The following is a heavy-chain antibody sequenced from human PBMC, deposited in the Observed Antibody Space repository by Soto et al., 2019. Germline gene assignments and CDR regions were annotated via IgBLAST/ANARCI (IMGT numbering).Heavy chain of an antibody. V-gene: IGHV5-10-1*01. D-gene: IGHD2-15*01. CDR1: GYSFTSYW. CDR3: AGAGYCSGGSCYDPDYYVDY. J-gene: IGHJ4*02. CDR2: IDPSDSYT. Sequence: PGESLKISCKGSGYSFTSYWISWVRQMPGKGLEWMGRIDPSDSYTNYSPSFQGHVAISADKSISTAYLQWSSLKASDTAMYYCAGAGYCSGGSCYDPDYYVDYWGQGTLGTVSS.